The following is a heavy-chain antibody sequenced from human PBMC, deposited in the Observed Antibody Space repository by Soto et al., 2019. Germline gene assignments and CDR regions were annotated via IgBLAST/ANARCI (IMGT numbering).Heavy chain of an antibody. V-gene: IGHV1-2*02. CDR2: INPNSGGT. CDR3: ARVHIAARDY. J-gene: IGHJ4*02. CDR1: GYTFTGYY. Sequence: ASVKVSCKASGYTFTGYYMHRVRQAPGQGLEWMGWINPNSGGTNYAQKFQGRVTMTRDTSISTAYMELSRPRSDDTAVYYCARVHIAARDYWGQGTLVTVSS. D-gene: IGHD6-6*01.